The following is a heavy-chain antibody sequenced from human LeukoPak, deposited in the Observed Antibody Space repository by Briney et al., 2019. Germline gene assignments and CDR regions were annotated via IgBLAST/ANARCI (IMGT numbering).Heavy chain of an antibody. CDR2: ISGSGGST. CDR3: AKGTSGSYYGDAFDI. Sequence: GGSLRLSCAASGFTFSSYSMSWVRQAPGKGLEWVSAISGSGGSTYYADSVKGRFTISRDNSKNTLYLQMNSLRAEDTAVYYCAKGTSGSYYGDAFDIWGQGTMVTVSS. V-gene: IGHV3-23*01. J-gene: IGHJ3*02. D-gene: IGHD1-26*01. CDR1: GFTFSSYS.